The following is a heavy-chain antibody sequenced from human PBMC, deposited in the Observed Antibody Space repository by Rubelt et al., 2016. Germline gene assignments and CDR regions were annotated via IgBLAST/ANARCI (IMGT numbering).Heavy chain of an antibody. V-gene: IGHV3-7*04. CDR2: IKPDGSKS. CDR3: ARERYCGGDCYSWFDY. CDR1: GFTFSSEW. D-gene: IGHD2-21*02. J-gene: IGHJ4*02. Sequence: VQLVESGGGVVQPGGSLRLSCAASGFTFSSEWMTWVRQAPGKGLEWVANIKPDGSKSFYVDSVKGRFTLSRDNAKNSLFLQSGSLGAEATAVYFCARERYCGGDCYSWFDYWGQGTLVTVSS.